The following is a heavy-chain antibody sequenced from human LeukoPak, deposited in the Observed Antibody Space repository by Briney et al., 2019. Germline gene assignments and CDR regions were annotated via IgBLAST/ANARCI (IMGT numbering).Heavy chain of an antibody. CDR2: IYYSGST. D-gene: IGHD4-17*01. CDR1: GGSISSSSYY. Sequence: SETLSLTCTVSGGSISSSSYYWGWIRQPPGKGLEWIGTIYYSGSTYYNPSLKSRVTISVDTSKKQFSLKLSSVTAADTAVYYCASALTTLEYFQHWGRGTLVTVSS. J-gene: IGHJ1*01. CDR3: ASALTTLEYFQH. V-gene: IGHV4-39*07.